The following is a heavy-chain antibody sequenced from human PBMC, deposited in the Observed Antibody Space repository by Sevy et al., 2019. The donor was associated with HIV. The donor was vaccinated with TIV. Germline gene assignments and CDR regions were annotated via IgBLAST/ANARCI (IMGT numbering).Heavy chain of an antibody. V-gene: IGHV3-30*02. J-gene: IGHJ3*02. D-gene: IGHD3-10*01. CDR1: GFTFRSYG. CDR3: AKGLGMVQGALLSDDI. CDR2: IRYDGSTK. Sequence: GGSLRLSCAASGFTFRSYGMHWVRQAPGKGLEWVAFIRYDGSTKYYADSVKGRFTISRDNSKNTLYLQMNSLRGYDTSLYYCAKGLGMVQGALLSDDIWGQGTMVTVSS.